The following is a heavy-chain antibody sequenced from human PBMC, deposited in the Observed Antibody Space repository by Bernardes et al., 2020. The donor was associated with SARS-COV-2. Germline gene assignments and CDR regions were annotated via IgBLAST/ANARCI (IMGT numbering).Heavy chain of an antibody. V-gene: IGHV1-18*01. CDR2: ISANSGNT. J-gene: IGHJ3*01. CDR1: GYPFKIHG. CDR3: ARSRDHAFDV. Sequence: ASVKVSCKASGYPFKIHGISWVRQSPGQGLEWMGWISANSGNTNYAQNFQDRVTLTTDTSASTAFMELRSLRSDDTAVYFCARSRDHAFDVWGQGTMVTVS.